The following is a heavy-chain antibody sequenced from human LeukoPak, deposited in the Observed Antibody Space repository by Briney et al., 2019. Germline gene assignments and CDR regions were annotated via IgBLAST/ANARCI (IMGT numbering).Heavy chain of an antibody. Sequence: PGGSLRLSCAASGFTVSSNYMSWVRQAPGKGLEWVSVIYSGGSTYYADSVKGRFTISRDNSKNTLYLQMNGLRAEDTAVYYCARAPTVVTPLGYWGQGTLVTVSS. CDR2: IYSGGST. V-gene: IGHV3-66*01. CDR1: GFTVSSNY. J-gene: IGHJ4*02. CDR3: ARAPTVVTPLGY. D-gene: IGHD4-23*01.